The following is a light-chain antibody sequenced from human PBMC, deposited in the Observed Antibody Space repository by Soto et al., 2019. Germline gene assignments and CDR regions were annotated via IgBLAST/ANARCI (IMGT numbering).Light chain of an antibody. V-gene: IGKV1-16*02. Sequence: DIQMTQSPSSLSASVGDRVTITCRASQAISNHLAWFQQKPGKPPKSLIYDASSLQSGVPSKFSGSGSGTDFPLTISSLQPEDFATYYCQQYHNYPVTFGGGTKVEIK. J-gene: IGKJ4*01. CDR1: QAISNH. CDR2: DAS. CDR3: QQYHNYPVT.